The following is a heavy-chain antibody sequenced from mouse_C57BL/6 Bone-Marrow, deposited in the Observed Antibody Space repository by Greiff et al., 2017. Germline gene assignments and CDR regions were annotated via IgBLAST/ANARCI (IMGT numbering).Heavy chain of an antibody. CDR2: IDPENGDT. CDR1: GFNIKDDY. D-gene: IGHD2-1*01. CDR3: TTSYGNYVYWYFDV. V-gene: IGHV14-4*01. J-gene: IGHJ1*03. Sequence: VQLQQSGAELVRPGASVKLSCTASGFNIKDDYMHWVKQRPEQGLEWIGWIDPENGDTEYASKFQGKATLTADTSSNTAYLQLSSLTSEDTAVYYCTTSYGNYVYWYFDVWGTGTTVTVSS.